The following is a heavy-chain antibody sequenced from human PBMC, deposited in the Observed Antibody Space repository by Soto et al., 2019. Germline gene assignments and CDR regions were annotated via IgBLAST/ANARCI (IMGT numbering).Heavy chain of an antibody. D-gene: IGHD2-15*01. Sequence: QVQLGQSGAEVKKPGASVKVSCEASEYTFIGFHLHWVRQAPGQGLEWMGWINPKSGDTKYAQKFQGRVTLTRDTSISTGYMELSRLESNDTAVYYCAKGLWTVGHCTGGSCYDGMDVWGQGTTVTVSS. CDR2: INPKSGDT. CDR3: AKGLWTVGHCTGGSCYDGMDV. V-gene: IGHV1-2*02. CDR1: EYTFIGFH. J-gene: IGHJ6*02.